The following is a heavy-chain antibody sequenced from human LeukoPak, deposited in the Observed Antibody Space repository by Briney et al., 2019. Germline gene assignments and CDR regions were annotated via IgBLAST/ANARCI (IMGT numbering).Heavy chain of an antibody. D-gene: IGHD3-22*01. J-gene: IGHJ3*02. CDR1: GYTFTSYA. V-gene: IGHV1-3*01. CDR2: IIAGNGNT. CDR3: ARVLKYYYDSSGSLGAFDI. Sequence: ASVKVSCKASGYTFTSYAIHWVRQAPGQRLEWMGWIIAGNGNTKYSQKFQGRVTITRDTSASTAYMELRSLRSDDTAVYYCARVLKYYYDSSGSLGAFDIWGQGTMVTVSS.